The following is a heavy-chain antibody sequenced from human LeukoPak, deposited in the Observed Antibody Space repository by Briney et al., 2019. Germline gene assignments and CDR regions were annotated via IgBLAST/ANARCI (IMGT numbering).Heavy chain of an antibody. CDR3: ARHSRSSSSWYPDAFDI. Sequence: PSETLSLTCAVYGGSFSGYYWSWIRQPPGKGLEWIGYIYYSGSTNYNPSLKSRVTISVDTSKNQFSLKLSSVTAADTAVYYCARHSRSSSSWYPDAFDIWGQGTMVTVSS. CDR1: GGSFSGYY. J-gene: IGHJ3*02. D-gene: IGHD6-13*01. V-gene: IGHV4-59*08. CDR2: IYYSGST.